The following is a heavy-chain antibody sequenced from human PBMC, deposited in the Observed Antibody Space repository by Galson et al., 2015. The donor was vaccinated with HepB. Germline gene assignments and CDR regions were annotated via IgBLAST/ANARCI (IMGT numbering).Heavy chain of an antibody. CDR3: ARLVVVLYYFDY. V-gene: IGHV3-53*01. CDR1: GFTVNSNY. J-gene: IGHJ4*02. D-gene: IGHD3-22*01. Sequence: SLRLSCAASGFTVNSNYMSWVRQAPGEGLEWVSVIYSGGSTYYADSVKGRFTISRDNSKNTLYLQMNSLGAEDTAVYYCARLVVVLYYFDYWGQGTLVTVSS. CDR2: IYSGGST.